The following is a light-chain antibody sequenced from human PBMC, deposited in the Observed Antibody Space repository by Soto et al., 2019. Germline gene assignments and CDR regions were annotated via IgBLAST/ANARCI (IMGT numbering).Light chain of an antibody. CDR2: EVT. J-gene: IGLJ1*01. V-gene: IGLV2-8*01. CDR1: SSDVGDYNF. CDR3: SSYAGRNKGV. Sequence: QSVLTQPPSASGSPGQSVTISCTGTSSDVGDYNFVSWYQQLPGKAPQLIIYEVTKRPSGVPDRFSGSKSGNTASLTVSGLQAEDEADYYCSSYAGRNKGVLGTGTKLTVL.